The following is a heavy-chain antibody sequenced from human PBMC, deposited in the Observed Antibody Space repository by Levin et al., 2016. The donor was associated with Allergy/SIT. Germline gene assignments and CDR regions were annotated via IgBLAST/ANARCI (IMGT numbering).Heavy chain of an antibody. CDR1: GGSISSYY. Sequence: SETLSLTCTVSGGSISSYYWSWIRQPPGKGLEWIGSIYYSGSTYYNPSLKSRVTISVDTSKNQFSLKLSSVTAADTAVYYCARRAPSGYSYGGFDYWGQGTLVTVSS. J-gene: IGHJ4*02. CDR3: ARRAPSGYSYGGFDY. D-gene: IGHD5-18*01. V-gene: IGHV4-39*01. CDR2: IYYSGST.